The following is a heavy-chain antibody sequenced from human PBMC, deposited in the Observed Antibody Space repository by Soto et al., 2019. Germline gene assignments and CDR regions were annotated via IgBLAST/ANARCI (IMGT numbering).Heavy chain of an antibody. D-gene: IGHD5-12*01. Sequence: PSETLSLTCAVYGGSFSGYYWSWIRQPPGKGLEWIGEINHSGSTNYNPSIKSRVNISVDTSKNQFSLKLSSVTAADTAVYYCARQGWATVDYWGQGILVTVSS. V-gene: IGHV4-34*01. CDR1: GGSFSGYY. CDR2: INHSGST. CDR3: ARQGWATVDY. J-gene: IGHJ4*02.